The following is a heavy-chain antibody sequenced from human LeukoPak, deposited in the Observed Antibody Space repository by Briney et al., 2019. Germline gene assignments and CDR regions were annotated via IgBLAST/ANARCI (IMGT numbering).Heavy chain of an antibody. Sequence: GGSLRLSCVVSGFTFKNCAMNWVRQAPGKGLEWVSSISSSSSYIYYADSVKGRFTISRDNAKNSLYLQMNSLRAEDTAVYYCARGPEYSSSSGMDYWGQGTLVTVSS. CDR1: GFTFKNCA. D-gene: IGHD6-6*01. V-gene: IGHV3-21*01. CDR3: ARGPEYSSSSGMDY. J-gene: IGHJ4*02. CDR2: ISSSSSYI.